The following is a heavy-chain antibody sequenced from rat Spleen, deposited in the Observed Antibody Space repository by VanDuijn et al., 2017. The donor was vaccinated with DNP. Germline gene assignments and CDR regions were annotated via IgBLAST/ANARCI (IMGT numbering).Heavy chain of an antibody. V-gene: IGHV4-2*01. CDR2: ITKDSSTI. J-gene: IGHJ2*01. D-gene: IGHD1-11*01. CDR3: AKGPNYGGDSDYFDY. CDR1: GFNFNDYW. Sequence: EVKLVESGGGLVQPGRSLKLSCAAPGFNFNDYWMGWVRQAPGKGLDWTGQITKDSSTINHVPSLKETITISRDNVQNTLYLQMSTLGSEDTAIYHCAKGPNYGGDSDYFDYWGQGVMVTVSS.